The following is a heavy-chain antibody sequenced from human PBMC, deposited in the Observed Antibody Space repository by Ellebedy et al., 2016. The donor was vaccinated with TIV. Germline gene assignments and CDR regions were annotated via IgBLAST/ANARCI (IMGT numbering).Heavy chain of an antibody. Sequence: SVKVSXXASGGTFSSYAISWVRQAPGQGLEWMGRIIPILGIANYAQKFQGRVTITADKSTSTAYMELSSLRSEDTAVYYCARRDYGDYGMDVWGQGTTVTVSS. CDR2: IIPILGIA. CDR3: ARRDYGDYGMDV. CDR1: GGTFSSYA. D-gene: IGHD4-17*01. J-gene: IGHJ6*02. V-gene: IGHV1-69*04.